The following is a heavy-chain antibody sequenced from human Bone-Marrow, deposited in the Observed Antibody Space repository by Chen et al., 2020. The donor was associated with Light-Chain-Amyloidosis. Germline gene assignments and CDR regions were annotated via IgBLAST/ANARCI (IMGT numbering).Heavy chain of an antibody. D-gene: IGHD3-3*01. J-gene: IGHJ4*02. CDR2: ISRSSSHI. Sequence: EVQLVESGGGLVKPGGSLRLSCVASGFTFSSYTMNWVRQTPGRGLEWVSSISRSSSHIYYADSMRGRFTISRDNSKNTLYLQMNSLRAEDTAVYYCAKENNEWLYFFDYWGQGTLVTVSS. V-gene: IGHV3-21*01. CDR3: AKENNEWLYFFDY. CDR1: GFTFSSYT.